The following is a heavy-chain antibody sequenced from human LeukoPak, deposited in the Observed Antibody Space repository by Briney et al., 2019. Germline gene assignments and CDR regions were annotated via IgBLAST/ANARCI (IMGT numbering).Heavy chain of an antibody. CDR1: GDSVSSNSAA. CDR3: ARDLYIDSSGYDAFDI. Sequence: SQTLSLTCAISGDSVSSNSAAWNWIRQSPSRGLEWLGRTYYRSRWYDDYAVSVKSRMTINPDTSKNQFSLKLSSVTAADTAVYYCARDLYIDSSGYDAFDIWGQGTMVTVSS. CDR2: TYYRSRWYD. V-gene: IGHV6-1*01. J-gene: IGHJ3*02. D-gene: IGHD3-22*01.